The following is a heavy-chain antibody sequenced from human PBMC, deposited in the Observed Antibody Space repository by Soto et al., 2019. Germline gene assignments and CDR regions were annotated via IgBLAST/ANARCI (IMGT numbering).Heavy chain of an antibody. CDR3: ASIRDYEDYYYGMDV. V-gene: IGHV3-74*01. J-gene: IGHJ6*02. D-gene: IGHD4-17*01. CDR1: GFTFSSYW. Sequence: GGSLRLSCAASGFTFSSYWMHWVRQAPGKGLVWVSRINSDGSSTSYADSVKGRFTISRDNAKNTLYLQMNSLRAEDTAVYYCASIRDYEDYYYGMDVWGQGTTVTVSS. CDR2: INSDGSST.